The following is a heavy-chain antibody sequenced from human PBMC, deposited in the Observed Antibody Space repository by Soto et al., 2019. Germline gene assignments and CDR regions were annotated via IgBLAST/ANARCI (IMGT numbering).Heavy chain of an antibody. CDR3: TPGTVTTFSS. V-gene: IGHV3-15*01. CDR1: GFTFINAW. J-gene: IGHJ5*02. Sequence: EVQLVESGGGLVKPGGSLRLSCAASGFTFINAWMSWVRQALGKGLEWVGRIKSKTDGGTTDYAVHVKGRFTISRDDSKNTLYLQMNSLKTEDTAVYYCTPGTVTTFSSWGQGTLVTVSS. CDR2: IKSKTDGGTT. D-gene: IGHD4-17*01.